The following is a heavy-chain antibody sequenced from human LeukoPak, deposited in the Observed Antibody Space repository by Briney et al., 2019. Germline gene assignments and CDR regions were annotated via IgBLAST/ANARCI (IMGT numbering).Heavy chain of an antibody. Sequence: SETLSLTCTVSGGSISSYYWSWIRQPPGKGLEWIGYIYYSGSTSYKPSLKSRVTISVDTSKNQFSLKLRSVTAADTAVYYCARGRFDYYDSSGYYRPREYYYDYYYMDVWGKGTTVTISS. CDR3: ARGRFDYYDSSGYYRPREYYYDYYYMDV. J-gene: IGHJ6*03. CDR2: IYYSGST. CDR1: GGSISSYY. V-gene: IGHV4-59*01. D-gene: IGHD3-22*01.